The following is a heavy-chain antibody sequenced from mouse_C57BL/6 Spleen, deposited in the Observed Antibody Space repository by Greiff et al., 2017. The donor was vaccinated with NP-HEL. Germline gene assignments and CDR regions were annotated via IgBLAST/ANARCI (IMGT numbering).Heavy chain of an antibody. Sequence: VQGVESGPGLVAPSQSLSITCTVSGFSLTSYGVHWVRQPPGKGLEWLVVIWSDGSTTYNSALKSRLSISKDNSKSQVFLKMNSLQTDDTAMYYCARHEGYYGYDVGAMDYWGQGTSVTVSS. D-gene: IGHD2-2*01. CDR3: ARHEGYYGYDVGAMDY. CDR2: IWSDGST. J-gene: IGHJ4*01. CDR1: GFSLTSYG. V-gene: IGHV2-6-1*01.